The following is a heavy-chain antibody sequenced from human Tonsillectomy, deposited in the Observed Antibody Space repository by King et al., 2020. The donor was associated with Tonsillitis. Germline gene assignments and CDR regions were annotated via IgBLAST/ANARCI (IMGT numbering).Heavy chain of an antibody. V-gene: IGHV4-39*01. Sequence: LQLQESGPGLVKPSETLSLTCTVSGGSISSSSYYWGWIRQPPGKGLEWIGSIYYSGSTYYNPSLKSRVTISVDTSKNQFSLKLSSVTAADTAVYYCARQEGCSGGSCYSVHYYYYMDVWGKGTTVTVSS. CDR3: ARQEGCSGGSCYSVHYYYYMDV. D-gene: IGHD2-15*01. CDR2: IYYSGST. J-gene: IGHJ6*03. CDR1: GGSISSSSYY.